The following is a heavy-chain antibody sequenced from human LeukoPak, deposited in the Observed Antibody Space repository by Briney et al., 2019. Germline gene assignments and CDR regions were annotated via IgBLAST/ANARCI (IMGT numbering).Heavy chain of an antibody. D-gene: IGHD3-10*02. CDR3: AELGITMIGGV. V-gene: IGHV3-48*03. J-gene: IGHJ6*04. Sequence: GGSLRLSCAASGFTVSSNYMNWVRQAPGKGLEWVSYISSSGSTIYYADFVKGRFTISRDNAENSLYLQMNSLRAEDTAVYYCAELGITMIGGVWGKGTTVTISS. CDR1: GFTVSSNY. CDR2: ISSSGSTI.